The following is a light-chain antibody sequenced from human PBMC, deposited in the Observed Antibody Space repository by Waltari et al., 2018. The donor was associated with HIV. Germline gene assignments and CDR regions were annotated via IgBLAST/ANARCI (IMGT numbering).Light chain of an antibody. CDR3: MQGTHWPPT. CDR2: RVS. V-gene: IGKV2D-30*01. CDR1: EGLVYRDGNTY. Sequence: EVVMSQFPLSLAVPPGQPASISCTSSEGLVYRDGNTYLNWFHQRPGQSPRRLIFRVSNWDPGVPDRFRGSGSHTNFTLEITRVQSDDVGIFYCMQGTHWPPTFGQGTRLES. J-gene: IGKJ2*01.